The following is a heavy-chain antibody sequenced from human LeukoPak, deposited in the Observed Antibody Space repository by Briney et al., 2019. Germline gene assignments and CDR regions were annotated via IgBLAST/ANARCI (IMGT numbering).Heavy chain of an antibody. Sequence: PGGSLRLSCAASGFTFSSYAMSWVRQAPGKGLEWVSAISGSGGSTYYADSVKGWFTISRDNSKNTLYLKMNSLRAEDTAVYYCAKDWDYYGSGSSFDYWGQGTLVTVSS. CDR1: GFTFSSYA. J-gene: IGHJ4*02. CDR2: ISGSGGST. CDR3: AKDWDYYGSGSSFDY. V-gene: IGHV3-23*01. D-gene: IGHD3-10*01.